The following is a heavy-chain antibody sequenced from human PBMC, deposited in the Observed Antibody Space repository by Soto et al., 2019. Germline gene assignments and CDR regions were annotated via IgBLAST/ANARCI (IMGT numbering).Heavy chain of an antibody. CDR3: ARFGQLVIAATITATYYYGMDV. CDR1: GFTFSSYG. D-gene: IGHD6-13*01. CDR2: ISSSSSYI. J-gene: IGHJ6*02. V-gene: IGHV3-21*01. Sequence: EVQLVESGGGLVKPGGSLRLSCAASGFTFSSYGMNWVRQAPGKGLEWVSSISSSSSYIYYADSVKGRFTISRDNAKNSLYLQMNNLRAEDTALYYCARFGQLVIAATITATYYYGMDVWGQGTTVTGSS.